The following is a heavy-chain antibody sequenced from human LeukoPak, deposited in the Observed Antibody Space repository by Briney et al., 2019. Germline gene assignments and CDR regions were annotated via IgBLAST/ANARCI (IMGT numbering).Heavy chain of an antibody. CDR2: IWYDGSNK. D-gene: IGHD2-2*01. Sequence: GGSLRLSCAASGFTFSSYGMHWVRQAPGKGLEWVAAIWYDGSNKYYADSVKGRFTISRDNSKNTLYLQMSSLRAEDTAVYYCARLYCSSTSCFEAWDYWGQGTLVTVSS. V-gene: IGHV3-33*01. J-gene: IGHJ4*02. CDR3: ARLYCSSTSCFEAWDY. CDR1: GFTFSSYG.